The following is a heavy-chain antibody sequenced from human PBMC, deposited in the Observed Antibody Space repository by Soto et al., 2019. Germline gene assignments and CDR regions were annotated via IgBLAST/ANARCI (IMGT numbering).Heavy chain of an antibody. V-gene: IGHV3-33*01. CDR2: IWYDGSNK. CDR3: VRDYLVVPHRVIDY. J-gene: IGHJ4*02. Sequence: QVQLVESGGGVVQPGRSLRLSCAASGFTFSSYGMHWVRQAPGKGLEWVAVIWYDGSNKYYADSVKGRFTISRDNSKNTLYLRMNSLRAEDTAVYYCVRDYLVVPHRVIDYWGQGTLVTVSS. D-gene: IGHD2-2*01. CDR1: GFTFSSYG.